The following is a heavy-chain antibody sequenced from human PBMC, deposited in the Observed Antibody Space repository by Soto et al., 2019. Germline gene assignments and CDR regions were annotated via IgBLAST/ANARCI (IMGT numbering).Heavy chain of an antibody. J-gene: IGHJ4*02. CDR2: ISSSGAST. V-gene: IGHV3-64*02. D-gene: IGHD2-15*01. CDR3: AARYCSGGSCFHFDY. Sequence: PGGSLRLSCAASGFTFSTYGMHWVRQAPGKGLEYVSAISSSGASTYYADSVKGRFTISRDNSKNTLYLQMGGLRAEDMGVYYCAARYCSGGSCFHFDYWGQGILVTVSS. CDR1: GFTFSTYG.